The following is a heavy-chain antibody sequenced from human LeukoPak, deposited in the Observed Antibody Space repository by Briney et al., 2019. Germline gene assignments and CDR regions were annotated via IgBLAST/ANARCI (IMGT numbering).Heavy chain of an antibody. V-gene: IGHV4-38-2*02. CDR2: IYHSGST. J-gene: IGHJ4*02. D-gene: IGHD3-10*01. CDR1: GYSISSGYY. Sequence: SETLSLTCAVSGYSISSGYYWGWIRQPPGKGLEWIGSIYHSGSTYYNPSLKSRVTISVDTSKNQFSLKLSSVTAADTAVYYSARDRRGMVREYYFDYWGQGTLVTVSS. CDR3: ARDRRGMVREYYFDY.